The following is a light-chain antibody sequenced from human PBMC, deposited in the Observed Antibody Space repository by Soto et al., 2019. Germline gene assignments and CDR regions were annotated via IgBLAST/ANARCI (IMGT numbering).Light chain of an antibody. V-gene: IGKV1-5*01. CDR2: DAS. CDR1: QSISSW. CDR3: HQYNSYSTT. J-gene: IGKJ1*01. Sequence: DIQMTQSPSTLSASVGDRVTITCRASQSISSWLAWYQQKPGKAPKLLIYDASSLESGVPSRFSGSGSGTEFTLTISSLQPDDFPTYYCHQYNSYSTTFGQGTKVEIK.